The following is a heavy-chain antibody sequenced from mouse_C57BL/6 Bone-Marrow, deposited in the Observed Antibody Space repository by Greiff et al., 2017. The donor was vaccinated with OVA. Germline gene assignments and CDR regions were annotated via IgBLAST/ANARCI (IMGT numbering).Heavy chain of an antibody. V-gene: IGHV1-69*01. CDR1: GYTFTSYW. D-gene: IGHD1-1*01. Sequence: QVQLQQPGAELVMPGASVKLSCKASGYTFTSYWMHWVKQRPGQGLEWIGEIDPSDSDTNYNQKFKGKSTLTVDKSSSTAYMQLSRLTSENSAVYYCARKGGGTTVVYWYFDVWGTGTTVTVSS. J-gene: IGHJ1*03. CDR3: ARKGGGTTVVYWYFDV. CDR2: IDPSDSDT.